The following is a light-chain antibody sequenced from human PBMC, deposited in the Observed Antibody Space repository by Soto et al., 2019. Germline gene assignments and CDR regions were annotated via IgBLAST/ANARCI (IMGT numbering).Light chain of an antibody. Sequence: EIVMTQSPATLSVSPGERATLSCRASQSVSSNLAWYQQKPGQAPRLLIYGASTRANGIPARFSGSGSGTECTLTISSRQAEDVAVYYCQHYNNGPRTFGQGTKVEIK. CDR3: QHYNNGPRT. CDR1: QSVSSN. J-gene: IGKJ1*01. V-gene: IGKV3-15*01. CDR2: GAS.